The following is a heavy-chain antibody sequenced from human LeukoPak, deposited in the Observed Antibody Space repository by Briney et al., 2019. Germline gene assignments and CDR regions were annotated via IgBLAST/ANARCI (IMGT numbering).Heavy chain of an antibody. D-gene: IGHD6-13*01. CDR1: GYTFTAYY. Sequence: ASVKVSCKASGYTFTAYYMHWVRQAPGQGLEWMGWINPNGGGTNYAQKFQGRVTMTRDTSISTAYMELSRLRSDDTAVYYCARVTSWYGAGYYYYMDVWGKGTTVTISS. CDR2: INPNGGGT. V-gene: IGHV1-2*02. CDR3: ARVTSWYGAGYYYYMDV. J-gene: IGHJ6*03.